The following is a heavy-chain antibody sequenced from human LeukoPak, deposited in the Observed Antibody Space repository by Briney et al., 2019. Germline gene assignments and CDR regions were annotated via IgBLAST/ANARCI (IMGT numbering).Heavy chain of an antibody. CDR1: GFTFSNYA. CDR2: ISGSDGVT. J-gene: IGHJ4*02. Sequence: GGSLRLSCAASGFTFSNYAMSWVRQAPGKGLEWVPVISGSDGVTYYADSVKGRFTISRDNSKNTLFLQVNSLRAEDTAVYYCVRYFGGHLYYFDYWGQGTLVTVSS. D-gene: IGHD3-16*01. V-gene: IGHV3-23*01. CDR3: VRYFGGHLYYFDY.